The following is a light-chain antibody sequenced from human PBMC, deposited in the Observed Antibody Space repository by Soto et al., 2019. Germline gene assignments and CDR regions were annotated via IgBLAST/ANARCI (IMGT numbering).Light chain of an antibody. CDR1: TSNIGTNA. J-gene: IGLJ1*01. CDR3: AAWDDRLRGYV. CDR2: YSN. V-gene: IGLV1-47*01. Sequence: QSVLTQSASASGTPGQRVTISCSGCTSNIGTNAVYWFQLLPGTAPKLLIYYSNHRPSGISDRFSGSKSGTSASLAISGLRPEDEADYYCAAWDDRLRGYVFATGTKVTVL.